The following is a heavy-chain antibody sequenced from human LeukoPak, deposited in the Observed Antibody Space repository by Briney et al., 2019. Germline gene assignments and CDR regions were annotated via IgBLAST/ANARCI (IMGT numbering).Heavy chain of an antibody. D-gene: IGHD1-26*01. CDR1: GYTFTGYY. CDR3: ARVAMSGIGSDDF. V-gene: IGHV1-2*02. Sequence: ASVKVSCRASGYTFTGYYVHWVRQAPGQGLEWMGWINPYSGDTNYAQKFQGRVTMTRDTSISTAYMELSSLKSDDTAVYYCARVAMSGIGSDDFWGQGTLVTASS. J-gene: IGHJ4*02. CDR2: INPYSGDT.